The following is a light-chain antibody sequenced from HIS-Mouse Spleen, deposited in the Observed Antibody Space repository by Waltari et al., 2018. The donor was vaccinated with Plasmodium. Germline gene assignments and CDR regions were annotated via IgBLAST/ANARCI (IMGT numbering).Light chain of an antibody. J-gene: IGLJ1*01. CDR2: DVS. CDR3: CSYAGSYTYV. Sequence: QSALTQPRSVHGSPGQSVTIPCTGTSSAVGGSNYFSWDQQHPGKAHKLMIYDVSKRPSGVPDRFSGAKSGNTASLTISGLQAEDEADYYCCSYAGSYTYVFGTGTKVTVL. V-gene: IGLV2-11*01. CDR1: SSAVGGSNY.